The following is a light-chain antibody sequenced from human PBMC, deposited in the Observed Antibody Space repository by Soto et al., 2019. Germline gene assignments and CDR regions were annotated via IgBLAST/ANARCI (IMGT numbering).Light chain of an antibody. Sequence: DIQMTHSPSSLSASVLYRVTITCRSSQSISSYLNLYQQKPGKAPKLLIYAASSLQSGVPSRFSGSGSGTAFTLTISSLQPEDFATYYCQKSYSTPPDFGQGTRLEIK. CDR3: QKSYSTPPD. CDR1: QSISSY. V-gene: IGKV1-39*01. J-gene: IGKJ5*01. CDR2: AAS.